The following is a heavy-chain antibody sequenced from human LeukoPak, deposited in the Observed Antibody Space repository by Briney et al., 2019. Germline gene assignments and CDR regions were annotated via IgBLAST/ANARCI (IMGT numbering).Heavy chain of an antibody. CDR3: ASNGSGMV. J-gene: IGHJ4*02. CDR1: GGSISSGGYY. V-gene: IGHV4-30-2*01. D-gene: IGHD3-10*01. CDR2: IYHSGST. Sequence: SETLSLTCTVSGGSISSGGYYWSWIRQPPGKGLEWIGYIYHSGSTYYNPSLKSRVTISVDRSKNQFSLKLSSVTAADTAVYYCASNGSGMVWGQGTLVTVSS.